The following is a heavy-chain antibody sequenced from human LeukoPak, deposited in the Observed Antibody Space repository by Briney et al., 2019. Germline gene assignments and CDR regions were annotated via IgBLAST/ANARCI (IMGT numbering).Heavy chain of an antibody. CDR1: GFTFSNAW. D-gene: IGHD3-3*01. J-gene: IGHJ4*02. Sequence: GGSLRLSCAASGFTFSNAWMSWVRHAPGKGLEWVGRIKSKTDGETTDYAAPVKGRFTISKDDSKNTLYLQMSSLKAEETAVYYCTTDANYDFWSGYFTHWGQGTLVTGSS. V-gene: IGHV3-15*01. CDR3: TTDANYDFWSGYFTH. CDR2: IKSKTDGETT.